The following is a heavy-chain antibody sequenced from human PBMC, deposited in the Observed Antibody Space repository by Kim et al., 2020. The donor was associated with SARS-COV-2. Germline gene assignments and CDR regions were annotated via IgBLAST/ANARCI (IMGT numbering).Heavy chain of an antibody. Sequence: GGSLRLSCAASGFTFSNCRIHWVRQAPGKGLVWVSGINSDASGTSYADSVKGRFTISRDNAENTLYLQMNSLRAEDTAVYYCVRETVNTLKFSQYFYGMDVWGQGTTVTFSS. D-gene: IGHD4-17*01. CDR1: GFTFSNCR. CDR3: VRETVNTLKFSQYFYGMDV. J-gene: IGHJ6*02. CDR2: INSDASGT. V-gene: IGHV3-74*01.